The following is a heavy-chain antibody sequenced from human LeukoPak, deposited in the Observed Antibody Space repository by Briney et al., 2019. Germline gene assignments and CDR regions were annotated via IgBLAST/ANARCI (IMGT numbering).Heavy chain of an antibody. D-gene: IGHD2-2*01. Sequence: SETLSVTCTVSGGSISRGGYYWSWIRQHPGRGLEWIGYIYYSGSTYYNPSLNSRVTISVDTSKNQFPLKLSSVTAAATAVYYCARGTSCPRNWGQGTLVTVSS. V-gene: IGHV4-31*03. CDR3: ARGTSCPRN. CDR1: GGSISRGGYY. CDR2: IYYSGST. J-gene: IGHJ4*02.